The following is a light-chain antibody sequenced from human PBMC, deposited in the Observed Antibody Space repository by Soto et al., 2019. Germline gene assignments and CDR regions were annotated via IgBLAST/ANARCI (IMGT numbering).Light chain of an antibody. CDR1: QNVYSNF. CDR2: GTS. J-gene: IGKJ3*01. CDR3: QQYGNSPLT. Sequence: ETVLTQSPGTLSLSPGDRATLSCRASQNVYSNFVGWYQQRPGQAPRLLIYGTSTRATDIPDRFSGSGSGTDFTLTISRLEPDDFEVYFCQQYGNSPLTFGPGTKVDF. V-gene: IGKV3-20*01.